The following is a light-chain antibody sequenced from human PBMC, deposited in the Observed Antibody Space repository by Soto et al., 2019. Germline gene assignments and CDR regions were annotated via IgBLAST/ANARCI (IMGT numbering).Light chain of an antibody. CDR3: QQRRNWPPGLT. J-gene: IGKJ4*01. V-gene: IGKV3-11*01. CDR1: QRVRSD. CDR2: AIS. Sequence: EIVLTQSPATVSVSPVERATLSCRASQRVRSDLAWYQQKPGQAPRLLISAISTRATGIPARISGSGCGTEFTLTISSMKSEDFAVYDCQQRRNWPPGLTFGGGTKVDIK.